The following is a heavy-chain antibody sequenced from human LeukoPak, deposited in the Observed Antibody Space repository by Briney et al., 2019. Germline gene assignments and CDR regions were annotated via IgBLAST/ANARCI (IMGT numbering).Heavy chain of an antibody. Sequence: GGSLRLSCAASGFTFSSFAMNWVRQAPGKGLEWVSIISGSGDTTHYTDSVKGRFTISRDNAKNSLYLQMNSLRAEDTAVYYCARGDCSGGSCYLSLTTIDYWGQGTLVTVSS. CDR1: GFTFSSFA. V-gene: IGHV3-23*01. CDR2: ISGSGDTT. D-gene: IGHD2-15*01. CDR3: ARGDCSGGSCYLSLTTIDY. J-gene: IGHJ4*02.